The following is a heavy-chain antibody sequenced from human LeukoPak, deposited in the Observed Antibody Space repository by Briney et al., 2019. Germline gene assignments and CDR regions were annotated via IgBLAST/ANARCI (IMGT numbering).Heavy chain of an antibody. CDR1: GYTFTSYD. D-gene: IGHD5-18*01. CDR2: MNPNSGNT. Sequence: GASVKVSCKASGYTFTSYDINWVRQATGQGLKWMGWMNPNSGNTGYAQKFQGRVTMTRNTSISTAYMELSSLRSEDTAVYYCARAGYSYGSYRNQNFDYWGQGTLVTVSS. CDR3: ARAGYSYGSYRNQNFDY. J-gene: IGHJ4*02. V-gene: IGHV1-8*01.